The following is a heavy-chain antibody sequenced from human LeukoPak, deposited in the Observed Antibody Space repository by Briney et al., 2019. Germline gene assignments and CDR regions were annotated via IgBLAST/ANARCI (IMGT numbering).Heavy chain of an antibody. Sequence: NPGGSLRLSCAASGFTFSSYAMSWVRQAPGKGLEWVSSISSGNHYIYYADSVKGRFTISRDNAKNSLYLQMNSLRAEDTAVYYCARDGDHADYDVHFDYWGQGTLVTVSS. D-gene: IGHD4-17*01. V-gene: IGHV3-21*01. J-gene: IGHJ4*02. CDR2: ISSGNHYI. CDR1: GFTFSSYA. CDR3: ARDGDHADYDVHFDY.